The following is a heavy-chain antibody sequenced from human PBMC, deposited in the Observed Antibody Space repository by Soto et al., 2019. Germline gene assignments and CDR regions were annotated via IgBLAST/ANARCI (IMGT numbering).Heavy chain of an antibody. V-gene: IGHV1-69*01. CDR3: AREGHCSSTSCIRGWFDP. CDR2: IIPIVGTS. D-gene: IGHD2-2*01. Sequence: QVQLVQSGAEVKKPGSSVKVSCKASGGTFSSYAISCVRQAPGQGLEWMGGIIPIVGTSNYAQTFWGRITIPANESTSTDYMELSSLRSEDTAVYYCAREGHCSSTSCIRGWFDPWGQGTLVTVSS. J-gene: IGHJ5*02. CDR1: GGTFSSYA.